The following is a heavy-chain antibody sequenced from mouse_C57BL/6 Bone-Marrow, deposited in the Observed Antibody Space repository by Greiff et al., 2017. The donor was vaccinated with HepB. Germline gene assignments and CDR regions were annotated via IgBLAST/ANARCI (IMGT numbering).Heavy chain of an antibody. J-gene: IGHJ4*01. CDR1: GFTFSSYA. V-gene: IGHV5-9-1*02. Sequence: EVKVEESGEGLVKPGGSLKLSCAASGFTFSSYAMSWVRQTPEKRLEWVAYISSGGDYIYYADTVKGRFTISRDNARNTLYLQMSSLKSEDTSMYYCTRDGGLPLAMDYWGQGTSVTVSS. CDR3: TRDGGLPLAMDY. CDR2: ISSGGDYI. D-gene: IGHD2-10*01.